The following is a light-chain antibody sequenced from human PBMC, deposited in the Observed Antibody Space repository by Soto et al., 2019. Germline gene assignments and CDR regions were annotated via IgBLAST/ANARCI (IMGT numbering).Light chain of an antibody. CDR2: GAS. Sequence: DIQMTHSPSSLSASVVDRVTITFRASETITTYLNWYQQKAGKAPNLLIYGASTLQSGVPSRFSGSGSGTDFTLTIISLQPEDFATYYCQQSYNTSRTFGQGTKVDI. J-gene: IGKJ1*01. CDR1: ETITTY. CDR3: QQSYNTSRT. V-gene: IGKV1-39*01.